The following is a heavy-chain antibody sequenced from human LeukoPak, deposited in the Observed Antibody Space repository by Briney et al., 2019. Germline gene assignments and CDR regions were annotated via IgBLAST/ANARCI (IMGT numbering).Heavy chain of an antibody. V-gene: IGHV3-15*01. J-gene: IGHJ3*02. CDR2: IKSKTDGGTT. Sequence: GGSLRLSCAASGFTFSNAWMSWVRQAPGKGLEWVGRIKSKTDGGTTDYAAPVKGRFTISRDDSKSTLYLQMNSLKTEDTAVYYCTRDRYYDFWSGYYRAFGIWGQGTMVTVSS. CDR3: TRDRYYDFWSGYYRAFGI. D-gene: IGHD3-3*01. CDR1: GFTFSNAW.